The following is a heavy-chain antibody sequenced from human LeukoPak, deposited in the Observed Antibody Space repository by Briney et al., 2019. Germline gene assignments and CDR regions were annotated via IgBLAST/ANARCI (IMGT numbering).Heavy chain of an antibody. CDR3: ARRGGSGTYYKFTPDAFDL. J-gene: IGHJ5*02. V-gene: IGHV5-51*01. D-gene: IGHD3-10*01. Sequence: GESLKISCKGSGYNFTNYWIGWVRQMPGKGLEWMGIIFPSDSDTKYSPSFQGQVTISADKSISTAYLQWSSLKASDTAMYYCARRGGSGTYYKFTPDAFDLWGQGTLVTVSS. CDR1: GYNFTNYW. CDR2: IFPSDSDT.